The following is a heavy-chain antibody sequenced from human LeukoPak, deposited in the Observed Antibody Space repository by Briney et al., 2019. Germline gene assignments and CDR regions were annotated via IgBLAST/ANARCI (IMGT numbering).Heavy chain of an antibody. J-gene: IGHJ6*03. Sequence: GGSLRLSCAASGFTFSDYEMNWVRQAPGKGLEWVSYISSSGSTINYADSVKGRFTISRDNAKNSLYLQMNSLRAEDTALYYCAKSRNFYYYFMEVSGRGTKVTISS. CDR1: GFTFSDYE. CDR3: AKSRNFYYYFMEV. CDR2: ISSSGSTI. V-gene: IGHV3-48*03.